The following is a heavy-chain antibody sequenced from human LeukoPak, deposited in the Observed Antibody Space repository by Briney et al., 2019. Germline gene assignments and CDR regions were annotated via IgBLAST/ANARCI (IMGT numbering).Heavy chain of an antibody. Sequence: ASVKVSCKASGYTFTCYGISGVRQAPGQGLEWMGWISAYNGNTNYAQKLQGRVTMTTDTSTTTAYMELRSLRSDDTAVYYCARDLDYYNSSGYFFDYWGQGTLVTVSS. V-gene: IGHV1-18*01. J-gene: IGHJ4*02. D-gene: IGHD3-22*01. CDR1: GYTFTCYG. CDR2: ISAYNGNT. CDR3: ARDLDYYNSSGYFFDY.